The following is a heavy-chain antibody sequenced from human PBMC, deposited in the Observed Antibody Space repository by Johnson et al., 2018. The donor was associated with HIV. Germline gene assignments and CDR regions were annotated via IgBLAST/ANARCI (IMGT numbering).Heavy chain of an antibody. J-gene: IGHJ3*02. CDR3: AKDQGITMIVVVAGAFDI. V-gene: IGHV3-11*04. D-gene: IGHD3-22*01. CDR2: ISSSGSTI. Sequence: HVQLVESGGGLVKPGGSLRLSCAASGFTFSDYYMSWIRQAPGKGLEWVSYISSSGSTIYYADSVKGRFTISRDNAKNSLYLQMNSLRAEDTAVYYCAKDQGITMIVVVAGAFDIWGQGTMVTVSS. CDR1: GFTFSDYY.